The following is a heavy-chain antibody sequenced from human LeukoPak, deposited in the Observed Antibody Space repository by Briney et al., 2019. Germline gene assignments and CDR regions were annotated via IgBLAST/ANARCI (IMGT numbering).Heavy chain of an antibody. D-gene: IGHD2-2*01. J-gene: IGHJ4*02. V-gene: IGHV3-21*01. CDR1: GFTFSSYS. CDR2: ISSSSSFI. CDR3: ARSAAAKAPWDY. Sequence: GGSLRLSCAASGFTFSSYSMTWVRQAPGKGLEWVSSISSSSSFIYYADSVKGRITISRDNAKNSLYLQMNSLRAEDTAVYYCARSAAAKAPWDYWGQGTLVTVSS.